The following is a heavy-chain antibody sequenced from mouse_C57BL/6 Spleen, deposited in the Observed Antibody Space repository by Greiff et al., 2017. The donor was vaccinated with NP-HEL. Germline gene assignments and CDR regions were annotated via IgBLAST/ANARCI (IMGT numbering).Heavy chain of an antibody. CDR1: GFTFSSYA. Sequence: EVQLQQSGGGLVKPGGSLKLSCAASGFTFSSYAMSWVRQTPEKRLEWVATISDGGSYTYYPDNVKGRFTISRDNAKNNLYLQMSHLKSEDTAMYYCAREGWLLRVAMDYWGQGTSVTVSS. J-gene: IGHJ4*01. CDR2: ISDGGSYT. D-gene: IGHD2-3*01. V-gene: IGHV5-4*01. CDR3: AREGWLLRVAMDY.